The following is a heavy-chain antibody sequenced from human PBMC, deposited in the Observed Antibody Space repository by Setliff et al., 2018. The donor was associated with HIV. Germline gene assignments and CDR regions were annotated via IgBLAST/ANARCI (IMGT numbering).Heavy chain of an antibody. Sequence: GGSLRLSCAASGFTFSSYAMSWVRQAPGKGLEWVSAITASGGSTYYADSVKGRFTISRDNSKNTLYLQMSSLRAEDTAVYYCAKDRGDYDFWSGYYVYWGQGTPVTVSS. J-gene: IGHJ4*02. V-gene: IGHV3-23*01. CDR2: ITASGGST. CDR1: GFTFSSYA. D-gene: IGHD3-3*01. CDR3: AKDRGDYDFWSGYYVY.